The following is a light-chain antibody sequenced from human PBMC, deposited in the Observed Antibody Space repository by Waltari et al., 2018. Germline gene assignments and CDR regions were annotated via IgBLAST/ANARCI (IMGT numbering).Light chain of an antibody. CDR1: KSISSY. CDR3: QQSYSTPRT. V-gene: IGKV1-39*01. CDR2: AAS. J-gene: IGKJ1*01. Sequence: DIQMTQSPSSLSASVGDRVTITCRASKSISSYLNWYQQKPGQAPKTLSYAASSLQSGVPSRFSGSGSGTDFTLTIISLQPEDFATYYCQQSYSTPRTFGQGTKVEIK.